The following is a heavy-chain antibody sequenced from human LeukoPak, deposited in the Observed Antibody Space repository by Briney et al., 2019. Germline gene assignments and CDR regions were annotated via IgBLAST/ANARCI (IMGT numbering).Heavy chain of an antibody. D-gene: IGHD3-22*01. V-gene: IGHV4-39*07. CDR1: GGSISSSSYY. CDR3: ARGGGRRYDSSGYYKAPFDY. Sequence: SETLSLTCTVSGGSISSSSYYWGWIRQPPGKGLEWIGEINHSGSTNYNPSLKSRVTISVDTSKNQFSLKLSSVTAADTAVYYCARGGGRRYDSSGYYKAPFDYWGQGTLVTVSS. J-gene: IGHJ4*02. CDR2: INHSGST.